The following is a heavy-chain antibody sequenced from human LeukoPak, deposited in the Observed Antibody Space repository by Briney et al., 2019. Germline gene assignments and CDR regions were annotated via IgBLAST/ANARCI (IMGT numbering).Heavy chain of an antibody. Sequence: ASVKVSCKASGGTFSSYAISWVRQAPGQGLEWMGGIIPIFGTANYAQKFQGRVTITADKSTSTAYMELSSLRSEDTAVYYCARSKGYCSGGSCYSSSYYYMDVWGKGTTVTVSS. J-gene: IGHJ6*03. CDR3: ARSKGYCSGGSCYSSSYYYMDV. V-gene: IGHV1-69*06. CDR2: IIPIFGTA. CDR1: GGTFSSYA. D-gene: IGHD2-15*01.